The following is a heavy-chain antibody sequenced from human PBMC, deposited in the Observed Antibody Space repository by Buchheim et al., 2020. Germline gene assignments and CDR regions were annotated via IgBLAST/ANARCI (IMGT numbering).Heavy chain of an antibody. CDR2: IKQDGSEK. J-gene: IGHJ4*02. CDR3: ARDLIAGQKRGGNY. V-gene: IGHV3-7*03. CDR1: GFTFSSYW. Sequence: EVQLVESGGGLVQPGGSLRLSCAASGFTFSSYWMSWVHQAPGKGLEWVASIKQDGSEKYYVDSVKGRFTISRDNAKNSLYLQMNSLRAEDTAVYYCARDLIAGQKRGGNYWGQGTL. D-gene: IGHD3-10*01.